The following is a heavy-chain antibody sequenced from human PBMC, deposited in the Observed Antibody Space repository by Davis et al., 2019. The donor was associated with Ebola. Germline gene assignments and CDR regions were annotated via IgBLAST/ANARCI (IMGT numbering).Heavy chain of an antibody. CDR3: ASWDDFWSGYSDY. J-gene: IGHJ4*02. Sequence: SETLSLTCTVSGGSISSYYWSWIRQPPGKGLEWIGSIFHSGSTYYNPSLKSRVTISVDTSENQFSLRVNSVAAADTAVYYCASWDDFWSGYSDYWGQGTLVTVSS. CDR2: IFHSGST. V-gene: IGHV4-59*05. D-gene: IGHD3-3*01. CDR1: GGSISSYY.